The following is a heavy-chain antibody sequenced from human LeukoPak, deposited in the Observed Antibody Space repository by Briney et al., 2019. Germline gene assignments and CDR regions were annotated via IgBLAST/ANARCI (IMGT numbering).Heavy chain of an antibody. CDR1: GFTFDDYA. Sequence: PGGSLRLSCAASGFTFDDYAMHWVRQAPGKGLEWVSGISWNSGSIIYADSVKGRFTISRDNAKTSLYLQMNSLRAEDTALYYCAKDGSSGWGYNWFDPWGQGTLVTVSS. J-gene: IGHJ5*02. CDR3: AKDGSSGWGYNWFDP. D-gene: IGHD6-19*01. V-gene: IGHV3-9*01. CDR2: ISWNSGSI.